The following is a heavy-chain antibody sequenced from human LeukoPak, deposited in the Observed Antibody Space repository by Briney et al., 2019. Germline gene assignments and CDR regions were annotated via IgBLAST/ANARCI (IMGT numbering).Heavy chain of an antibody. Sequence: PSETLSLTCTVSGASISTYYWSWIRQPPGKGLEWIGYIYYSGSTNYNPSLKSRVTISVDTSKNQFSLKLSSVTAADTAVYYCARVYSSSLGFDYWGQGTLVTVSS. V-gene: IGHV4-59*01. CDR1: GASISTYY. CDR2: IYYSGST. CDR3: ARVYSSSLGFDY. D-gene: IGHD6-6*01. J-gene: IGHJ4*02.